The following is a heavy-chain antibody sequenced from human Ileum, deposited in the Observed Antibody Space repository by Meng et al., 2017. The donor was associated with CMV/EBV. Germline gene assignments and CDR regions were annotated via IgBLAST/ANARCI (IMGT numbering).Heavy chain of an antibody. V-gene: IGHV1-18*01. CDR2: IAVYNGNK. J-gene: IGHJ4*02. CDR3: AISKLVTAPPFDY. D-gene: IGHD2-21*02. Sequence: QAQLVQSGGEVKKPGASVTVSCQASGLIFSSHGITWVRQAPGQRHEWMGWIAVYNGNKIYAQKFQDRVTMTTDTSTNTAYMELGSLTSDDTAVYYCAISKLVTAPPFDYWGQGTLVTVSS. CDR1: GLIFSSHG.